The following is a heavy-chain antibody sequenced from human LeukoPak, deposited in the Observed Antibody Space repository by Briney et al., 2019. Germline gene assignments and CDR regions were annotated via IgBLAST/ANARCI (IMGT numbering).Heavy chain of an antibody. Sequence: SQTLSLTCTVSGGSISSYYWSWIRQPAGKGLEWIGRIYTSGSTNYNPSLKSRVTMSVDTSKNQFSLKLSSVTAADTAVYYCARDWQLVREYAFDIWGQGTMVTVSS. CDR3: ARDWQLVREYAFDI. CDR1: GGSISSYY. CDR2: IYTSGST. J-gene: IGHJ3*02. D-gene: IGHD6-13*01. V-gene: IGHV4-4*07.